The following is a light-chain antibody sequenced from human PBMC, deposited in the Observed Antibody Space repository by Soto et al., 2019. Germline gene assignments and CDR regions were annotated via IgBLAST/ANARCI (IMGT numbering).Light chain of an antibody. CDR1: ELSKQY. J-gene: IGLJ1*01. CDR3: QSSDDTGDYYL. Sequence: SCELAQPPSVSVSPGQTARITWCGEELSKQYSFWYQQKPGQAPVLVIYKDTESASGIPERFSGSSSGTTVTLTISGVRAEDEATYYCQSSDDTGDYYLFGTGTKVTVL. V-gene: IGLV3-25*02. CDR2: KDT.